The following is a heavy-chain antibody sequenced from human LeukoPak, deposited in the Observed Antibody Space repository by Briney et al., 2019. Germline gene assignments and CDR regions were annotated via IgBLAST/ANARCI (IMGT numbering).Heavy chain of an antibody. CDR2: ISSSSSYI. CDR1: GFTFDDYG. V-gene: IGHV3-21*01. D-gene: IGHD2-21*02. Sequence: GGSLRLSCAASGFTFDDYGMSWVRQVPGKGLEWVSSISSSSSYIYYADSVKGRFTISRDNAKNSLYLQMNSLRAEDTAVYYCARGHIVVVTACDYWGQGTLVTVSS. J-gene: IGHJ4*02. CDR3: ARGHIVVVTACDY.